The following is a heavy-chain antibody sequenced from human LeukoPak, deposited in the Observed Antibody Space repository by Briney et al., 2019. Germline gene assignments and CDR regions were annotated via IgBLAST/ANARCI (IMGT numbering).Heavy chain of an antibody. CDR1: GGSISSYY. D-gene: IGHD6-6*01. CDR3: ARARGWYSSSFFDY. V-gene: IGHV4-34*01. CDR2: INHSGST. J-gene: IGHJ4*02. Sequence: SETLSLTCSVSGGSISSYYWSWIRQPPGKGLEWIGEINHSGSTNYNPSLKSRVTISVDTSKNQFSLKLSSVTAADTAVYYCARARGWYSSSFFDYWGQGTLVTVSS.